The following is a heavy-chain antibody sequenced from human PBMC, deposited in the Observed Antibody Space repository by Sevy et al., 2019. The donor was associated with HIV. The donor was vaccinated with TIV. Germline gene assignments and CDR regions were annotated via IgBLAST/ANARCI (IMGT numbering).Heavy chain of an antibody. J-gene: IGHJ4*02. CDR3: AKQPDY. CDR1: SSSFSNYA. Sequence: GGSLRLSCVVPSSSFSNYAMSWVRQAPGKGLEWVSAISRVGDNTYYADSVRGRFTISRDNSKNTLFLQMTSLRGDDTGVYVCAKQPDYWGRGTLVTVSS. CDR2: ISRVGDNT. V-gene: IGHV3-23*01.